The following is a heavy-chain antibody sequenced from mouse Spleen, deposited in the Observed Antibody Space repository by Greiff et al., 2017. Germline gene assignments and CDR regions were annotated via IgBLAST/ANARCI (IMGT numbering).Heavy chain of an antibody. Sequence: VESGGGLVKPGGSLKLSCAASGFTFSSYAMSWVRQTPEKRLEWVATISSGGSYTYYPDSVKGRFTISRDNAKNTLYLQMSSLRSEDTAMYYCARQGSLDYWGQGTTRTGSS. CDR1: GFTFSSYA. CDR3: ARQGSLDY. V-gene: IGHV5-9-3*01. CDR2: ISSGGSYT. J-gene: IGHJ2*01.